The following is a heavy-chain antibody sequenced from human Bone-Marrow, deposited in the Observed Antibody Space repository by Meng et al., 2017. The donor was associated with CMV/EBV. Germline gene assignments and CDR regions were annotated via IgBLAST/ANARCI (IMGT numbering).Heavy chain of an antibody. J-gene: IGHJ4*02. CDR2: IYHSGST. CDR1: GYSISSGYY. V-gene: IGHV4-38-2*02. D-gene: IGHD4-23*01. Sequence: SETLSLTCTVSGYSISSGYYWGWIRQPPGKGLEWIGSIYHSGSTYYNPSLKSRVTISVDTSKNQFSLKLSSVTAADTAVYYCARVDYGGNWEFDYWGQGTLVTVSS. CDR3: ARVDYGGNWEFDY.